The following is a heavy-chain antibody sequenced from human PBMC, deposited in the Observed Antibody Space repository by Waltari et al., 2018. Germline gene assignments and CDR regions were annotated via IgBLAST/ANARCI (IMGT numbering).Heavy chain of an antibody. J-gene: IGHJ4*02. Sequence: EVQLLESGGGLVQPGGSLRLSCVASGFTFSSYAMSWVRQAPGKGLEWVSAISGSGGSTYYADTVKGRFTISRDNSKNTLYLQMNSLRAEDTAVYYCAKDQQTPDWYSSSWYYFDYWGQGTLVTVSS. D-gene: IGHD6-13*01. CDR1: GFTFSSYA. CDR2: ISGSGGST. V-gene: IGHV3-23*01. CDR3: AKDQQTPDWYSSSWYYFDY.